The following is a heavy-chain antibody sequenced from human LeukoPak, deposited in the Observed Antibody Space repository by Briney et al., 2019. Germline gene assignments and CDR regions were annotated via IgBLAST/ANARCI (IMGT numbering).Heavy chain of an antibody. Sequence: SQTLSLTCTVSGGSITSGGYYWSWIRQPPGKGREWSGYIYYSRSTSYNTSLKSRVTISVDTSNNQFSLKLGSVTAADTAVYYCAREIVVVPAAIGDDYYYYMDVWGKGTTVTVSS. CDR3: AREIVVVPAAIGDDYYYYMDV. CDR1: GGSITSGGYY. D-gene: IGHD2-2*02. V-gene: IGHV4-30-4*08. J-gene: IGHJ6*03. CDR2: IYYSRST.